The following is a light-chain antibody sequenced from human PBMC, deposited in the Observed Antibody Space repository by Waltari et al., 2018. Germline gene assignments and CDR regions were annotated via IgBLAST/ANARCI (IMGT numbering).Light chain of an antibody. CDR3: HQGNDFPLT. CDR2: DAS. V-gene: IGKV1-12*01. CDR1: QDISRW. Sequence: DIQMTQSPSSVSASVGDRVTITWRASQDISRWLACYQQKAGKAPKFLIYDASTLQSGVPSRCSDSGSGTDVTLTISSLQTEDFATDYCHQGNDFPLTFGGGTKVEI. J-gene: IGKJ4*02.